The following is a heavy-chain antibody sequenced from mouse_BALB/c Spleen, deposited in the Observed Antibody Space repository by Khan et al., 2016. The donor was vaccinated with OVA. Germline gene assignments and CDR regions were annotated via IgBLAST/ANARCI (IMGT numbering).Heavy chain of an antibody. D-gene: IGHD1-1*01. Sequence: QLEESGPGLVKPSQSLSLTCTVTGYSITTNYAWDWIRQFPGNKLEWMGYISYSGSTSYNPSLKSRISITRDTSKNHFFLQLNSVTTEDTATYYCARKNYYGYAVDYWGQGTSVTVSS. CDR2: ISYSGST. CDR1: GYSITTNYA. V-gene: IGHV3-2*02. CDR3: ARKNYYGYAVDY. J-gene: IGHJ4*01.